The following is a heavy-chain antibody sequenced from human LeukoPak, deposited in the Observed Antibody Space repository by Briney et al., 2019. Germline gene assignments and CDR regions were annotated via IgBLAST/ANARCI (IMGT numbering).Heavy chain of an antibody. J-gene: IGHJ4*02. CDR1: GYTFTSYY. D-gene: IGHD6-19*01. CDR3: ATVSYSSGWPYGRGALDY. V-gene: IGHV1-46*01. CDR2: INPSGGST. Sequence: GASVKVSCKASGYTFTSYYMHWVRQAPGQGLEWMGIINPSGGSTSYAQKFQGRVTMTEDTSTDTAYMELSSLRSEDTAVYYCATVSYSSGWPYGRGALDYWGQGTLVTVSS.